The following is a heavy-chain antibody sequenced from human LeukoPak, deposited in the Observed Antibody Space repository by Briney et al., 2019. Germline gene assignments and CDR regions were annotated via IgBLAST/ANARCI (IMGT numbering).Heavy chain of an antibody. V-gene: IGHV3-21*04. CDR1: GFTYSSYS. D-gene: IGHD5-18*01. CDR2: ISSSSSYI. J-gene: IGHJ5*02. CDR3: AAVDVDTAFP. Sequence: GRSLRLSCAASGFTYSSYSMNWVRQAPGKGLEWVSSISSSSSYIYYADSVKGRFTISRDNAKNSLYLQMNSLRAEDRAVYYCAAVDVDTAFPWGQGTLVTVSS.